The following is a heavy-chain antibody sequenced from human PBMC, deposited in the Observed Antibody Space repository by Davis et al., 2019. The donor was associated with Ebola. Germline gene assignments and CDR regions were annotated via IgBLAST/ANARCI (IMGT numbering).Heavy chain of an antibody. V-gene: IGHV3-15*01. J-gene: IGHJ4*02. D-gene: IGHD6-13*01. CDR3: TSNGGSTWPPY. CDR1: GMTFSKTW. Sequence: GESLKISCATSGMTFSKTWVNWVRQAPGKGLEWVGRIKSKTDGAPTDYAAPVKGRFTASRDDSESTAYLQMHSLKIEDTGIYYCTSNGGSTWPPYWGQGTLVTVSS. CDR2: IKSKTDGAPT.